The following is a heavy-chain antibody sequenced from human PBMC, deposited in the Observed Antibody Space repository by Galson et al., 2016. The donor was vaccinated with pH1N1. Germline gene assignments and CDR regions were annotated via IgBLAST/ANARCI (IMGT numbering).Heavy chain of an antibody. CDR2: INPYTGDT. CDR3: ACMVRGDYFDY. V-gene: IGHV1-18*01. D-gene: IGHD3-10*01. CDR1: GYTFTSYG. Sequence: SVKVSCKAPGYTFTSYGIGWVRQAPGQGLEWMGWINPYTGDTNYAQKLQGRVTMTTDTSTRTAYMELRSLRSDDTAVYYCACMVRGDYFDYWGQGTLVTVSS. J-gene: IGHJ4*02.